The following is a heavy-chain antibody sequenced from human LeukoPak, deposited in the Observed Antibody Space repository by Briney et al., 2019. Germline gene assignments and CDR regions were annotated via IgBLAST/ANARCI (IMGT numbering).Heavy chain of an antibody. CDR3: ARHRSCGGDCFLSQGADFDY. CDR1: GGSFSSYY. CDR2: IYYSGST. D-gene: IGHD2-21*02. V-gene: IGHV4-39*01. Sequence: SETLSLTCAVYGGSFSSYYWGWIRQPPGKGLEWIASIYYSGSTYYNPSLKSRVTISVDTSKKQFSLKLTSVTAADTAVYYCARHRSCGGDCFLSQGADFDYWGLGILVTVSS. J-gene: IGHJ4*02.